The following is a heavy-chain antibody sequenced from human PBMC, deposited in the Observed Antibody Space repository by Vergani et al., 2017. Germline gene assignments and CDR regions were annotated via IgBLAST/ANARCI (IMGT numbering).Heavy chain of an antibody. CDR1: GGTFSSYT. CDR3: ARELIGYCSGGSCYSWYFQH. Sequence: QVQLVQSGAEVKKPGSSVKVSCKASGGTFSSYTISWVRQAPGQGLEWMGRIIPILGIANYAQKFQGRVTITADNSTSTAYMELSSLRSEDTAVYYCARELIGYCSGGSCYSWYFQHWGQGTLVTVSS. D-gene: IGHD2-15*01. CDR2: IIPILGIA. J-gene: IGHJ1*01. V-gene: IGHV1-69*08.